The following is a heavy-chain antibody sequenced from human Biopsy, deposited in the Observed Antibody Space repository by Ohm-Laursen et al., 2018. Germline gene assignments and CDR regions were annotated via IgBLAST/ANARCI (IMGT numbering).Heavy chain of an antibody. CDR1: GYSFTNYW. CDR3: AKHGGLGDFWSGYPLAAFDI. CDR2: IYPGDSDT. Sequence: ESLKISCKGSGYSFTNYWIGWVRQMPGKGLEWMGLIYPGDSDTRYSPSFQGLVTISVDKSISTAYVQWNSLKASDTAMYYCAKHGGLGDFWSGYPLAAFDIWGQGTMVTVSS. V-gene: IGHV5-51*01. D-gene: IGHD3-3*01. J-gene: IGHJ3*02.